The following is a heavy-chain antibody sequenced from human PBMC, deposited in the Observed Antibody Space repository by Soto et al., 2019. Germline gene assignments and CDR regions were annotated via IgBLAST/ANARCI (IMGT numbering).Heavy chain of an antibody. V-gene: IGHV1-18*01. CDR1: GYTFTSYG. CDR3: ARTCGGDCYSPTFDF. J-gene: IGHJ4*02. Sequence: QVQLVQSGAEVKKPGASVKVSCKASGYTFTSYGISWVRQAPGQGLEWMGWISAYNGNTDYAQKLQGRVTMTTDTPXXTAYMEQRSLRSDDTAVYYCARTCGGDCYSPTFDFWGQGTLVTVSS. CDR2: ISAYNGNT. D-gene: IGHD2-21*02.